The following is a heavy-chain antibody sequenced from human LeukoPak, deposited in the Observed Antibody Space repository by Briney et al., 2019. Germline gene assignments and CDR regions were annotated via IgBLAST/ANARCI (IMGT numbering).Heavy chain of an antibody. Sequence: ASVKVSCKASGGTFSSYAISWVRQAPGQGLEWMGGIIPNFGTANYAQKFQGRVTITTDESTSTAYMELSSLRSEDTAVYYCAREWRYCSSTSCPGAFDYWGQGTLVTVSS. CDR3: AREWRYCSSTSCPGAFDY. CDR1: GGTFSSYA. V-gene: IGHV1-69*05. CDR2: IIPNFGTA. J-gene: IGHJ4*02. D-gene: IGHD2-2*01.